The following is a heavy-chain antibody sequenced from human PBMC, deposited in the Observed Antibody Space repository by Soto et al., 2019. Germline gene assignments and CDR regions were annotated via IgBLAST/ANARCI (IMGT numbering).Heavy chain of an antibody. J-gene: IGHJ4*02. V-gene: IGHV3-7*03. D-gene: IGHD6-25*01. Sequence: EVQLVESGGGLVQPGGSLRLSCAVSGFTFSSYWMSWIRQAPGKGLEWVANIKPDGSDKYYVDSMRGRFTISRDNAKNALYLQMNSLTADDTAVYFCAREDPVAALRFWGQGTPVTVSP. CDR2: IKPDGSDK. CDR3: AREDPVAALRF. CDR1: GFTFSSYW.